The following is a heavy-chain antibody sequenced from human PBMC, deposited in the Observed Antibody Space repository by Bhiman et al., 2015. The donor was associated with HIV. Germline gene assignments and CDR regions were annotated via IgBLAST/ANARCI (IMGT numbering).Heavy chain of an antibody. V-gene: IGHV3-23*01. Sequence: EVQLLESGGGLVQPGGSLRLSCAASGFTFSSYAMSWVRQAPGKGLEWVSAISDSGGSTYYADSVKGRLTVSRDNSKNTLYLQMNSLRAEDTAVYFCAKGNLISSSWYFDLWGRGTLVIVSS. J-gene: IGHJ2*01. CDR3: AKGNLISSSWYFDL. CDR1: GFTFSSYA. CDR2: ISDSGGST. D-gene: IGHD6-6*01.